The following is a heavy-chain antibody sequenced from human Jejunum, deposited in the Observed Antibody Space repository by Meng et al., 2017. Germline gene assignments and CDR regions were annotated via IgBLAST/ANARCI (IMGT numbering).Heavy chain of an antibody. CDR3: ARDLPYNNFWRNWFDP. V-gene: IGHV1-3*01. CDR1: GYSFISYS. D-gene: IGHD1-14*01. Sequence: VLLVRAGSEVKKPGASVKVCCKASGYSFISYSMHWVRQAPGQRLEWMGWINANSGNTNYSQRFQDRVTIIRDTSATTAYLELSSLRSEDTAVYYCARDLPYNNFWRNWFDPWGQGTLVTVSS. CDR2: INANSGNT. J-gene: IGHJ5*02.